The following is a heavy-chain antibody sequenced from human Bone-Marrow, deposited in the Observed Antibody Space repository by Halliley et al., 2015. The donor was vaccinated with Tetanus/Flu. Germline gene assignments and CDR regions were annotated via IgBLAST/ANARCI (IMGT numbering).Heavy chain of an antibody. CDR1: GGSITGDY. D-gene: IGHD1-1*01. CDR3: AREKTLDGLWVFDF. CDR2: IYYTGKT. Sequence: TLSLTCSVSGGSITGDYWSWIRQPPGKGLEWIGDIYYTGKTNYNPSLESRVTISVDTVKNQFSLNVDSVTAADTAVYFCAREKTLDGLWVFDFWGQGTLVTVSS. V-gene: IGHV4-59*01. J-gene: IGHJ4*02.